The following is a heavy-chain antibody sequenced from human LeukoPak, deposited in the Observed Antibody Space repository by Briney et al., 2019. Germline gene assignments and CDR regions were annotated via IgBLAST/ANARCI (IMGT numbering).Heavy chain of an antibody. CDR3: ARTGVTNAFDI. D-gene: IGHD1-26*01. CDR2: ISSSSRYI. CDR1: GFTFSSYS. V-gene: IGHV3-21*01. Sequence: PGGSLRLSCAASGFTFSSYSMNWGRQAPGKGVEWVSSISSSSRYIYYADSVKGRFTISRDNDKNSLYLQMNSLRAEDTAVYYCARTGVTNAFDIWGQGTMVTVSS. J-gene: IGHJ3*02.